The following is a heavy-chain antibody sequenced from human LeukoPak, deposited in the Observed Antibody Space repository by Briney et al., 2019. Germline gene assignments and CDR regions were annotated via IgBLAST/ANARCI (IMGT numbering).Heavy chain of an antibody. D-gene: IGHD6-13*01. CDR2: IYHSGST. V-gene: IGHV4-30-2*01. J-gene: IGHJ4*02. Sequence: PSQTLSLTCTVSGGSISSGGYYWSWIRQPPGKGLEWIGYIYHSGSTYYNPSLKSRVTISVDRSKNQFSLKLSSVTAADTAVYYCARDRLAAAGPLDYWGQGTLVTVSS. CDR1: GGSISSGGYY. CDR3: ARDRLAAAGPLDY.